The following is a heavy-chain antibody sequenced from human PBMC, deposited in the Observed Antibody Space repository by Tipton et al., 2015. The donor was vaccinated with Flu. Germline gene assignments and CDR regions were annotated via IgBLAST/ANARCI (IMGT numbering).Heavy chain of an antibody. CDR2: IRFDGINK. CDR3: AKDRGKYYYGPGSYYGGMDV. V-gene: IGHV3-30*02. J-gene: IGHJ6*02. CDR1: GFTFSSYG. D-gene: IGHD3-10*01. Sequence: SLRLSCAASGFTFSSYGIHCVRQAPGKGLEWVAFIRFDGINKYYADSVKGRFNISRDNSKNTLYLQMNSLRAEDTAVYYCAKDRGKYYYGPGSYYGGMDVWGQGTTVTVSS.